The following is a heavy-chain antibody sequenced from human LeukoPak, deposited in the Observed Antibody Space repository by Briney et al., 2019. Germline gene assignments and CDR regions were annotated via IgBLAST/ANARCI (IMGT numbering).Heavy chain of an antibody. CDR3: ARVVTPRYCTSTSCYSKGWFDP. Sequence: GASVKVSCKASGYTFTSYGINWVRQAPGQGLEWMGWISNYNGNTNYAQKLQGRVTMTTDTSTSTAYLELSNLRSEDTAVYYCARVVTPRYCTSTSCYSKGWFDPWGQGTLVTVSS. J-gene: IGHJ5*02. CDR1: GYTFTSYG. D-gene: IGHD2-2*01. CDR2: ISNYNGNT. V-gene: IGHV1-18*01.